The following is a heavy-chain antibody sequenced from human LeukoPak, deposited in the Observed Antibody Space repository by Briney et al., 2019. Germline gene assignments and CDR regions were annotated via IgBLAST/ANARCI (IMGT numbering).Heavy chain of an antibody. J-gene: IGHJ6*03. Sequence: GGALRLSCAASGFTFSSFDMHWVRQPTGQGLEWVSTIGTASDTYYPGSVEGRFTLSRDNAKNSLYLQMNSLTAGDTAVYYCARGPPRGKYYYMDVWGKGTTVTVSS. CDR2: IGTASDT. CDR1: GFTFSSFD. V-gene: IGHV3-13*01. D-gene: IGHD1-1*01. CDR3: ARGPPRGKYYYMDV.